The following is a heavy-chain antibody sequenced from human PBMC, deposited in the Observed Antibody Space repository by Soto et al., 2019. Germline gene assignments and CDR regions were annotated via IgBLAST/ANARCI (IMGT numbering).Heavy chain of an antibody. J-gene: IGHJ4*02. V-gene: IGHV3-11*06. Sequence: QVQLVESGGGLVKPGGSLRLSCVASGLTFSDYYMGWVRQAPGKGLEYISYIVTSSAYTNYADSVKGRFSISRDNAKNSLHLVMNSLRAEDSGVYYCARLRASSWYMGGYLDYWGLGTQVTVSS. CDR3: ARLRASSWYMGGYLDY. CDR1: GLTFSDYY. D-gene: IGHD6-13*01. CDR2: IVTSSAYT.